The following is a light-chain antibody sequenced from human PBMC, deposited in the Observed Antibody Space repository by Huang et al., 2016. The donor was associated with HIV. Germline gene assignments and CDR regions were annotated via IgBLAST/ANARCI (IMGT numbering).Light chain of an antibody. CDR2: GAS. Sequence: DIQMTQFPTSLSASVGDRVSITCRARQTISKYLNWYQQKPGSAPKLLIYGASNLQSGVPSRFSGGGSGTHFTLTINSLQPEDAATYYCQQSYMTPRTFGQGTKLEIK. J-gene: IGKJ2*01. CDR1: QTISKY. V-gene: IGKV1-39*01. CDR3: QQSYMTPRT.